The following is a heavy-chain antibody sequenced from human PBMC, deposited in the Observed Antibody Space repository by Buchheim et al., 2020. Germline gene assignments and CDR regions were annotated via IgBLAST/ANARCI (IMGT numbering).Heavy chain of an antibody. V-gene: IGHV4-39*07. Sequence: QLQLQESGPGLVKPSETLSLTCTVSGDSISSSSYYWGWIRQPPGKGLEWIGSIYYSGSTYYNPSLKSRVTIPVDTSKNQFSLKLSSVTAADTAVYYCARDYSVTGHLFDYWGQGAL. CDR3: ARDYSVTGHLFDY. CDR2: IYYSGST. CDR1: GDSISSSSYY. J-gene: IGHJ4*02. D-gene: IGHD4-17*01.